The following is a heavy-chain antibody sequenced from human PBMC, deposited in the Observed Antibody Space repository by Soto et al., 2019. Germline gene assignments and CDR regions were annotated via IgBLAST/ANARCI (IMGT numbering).Heavy chain of an antibody. CDR2: IYPGDSDT. J-gene: IGHJ6*02. V-gene: IGHV5-51*01. CDR3: ARTLYYYDDMYYYYYGVDV. CDR1: GYSFTSYW. D-gene: IGHD3-22*01. Sequence: GESLKISCKGSGYSFTSYWIGWVRQMPGKGLEWMGIIYPGDSDTRYSPSFQGQVTISADKSISTAYLQWSSLKASDTAMYYCARTLYYYDDMYYYYYGVDVWGQGTTVTVSS.